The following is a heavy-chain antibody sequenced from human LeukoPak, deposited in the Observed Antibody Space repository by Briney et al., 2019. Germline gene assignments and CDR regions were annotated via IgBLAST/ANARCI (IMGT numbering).Heavy chain of an antibody. J-gene: IGHJ4*02. V-gene: IGHV5-51*01. CDR1: GYSFTSYW. D-gene: IGHD3-22*01. CDR2: IYPSDSDT. CDR3: ARREDSSGTWGVSDY. Sequence: GESLKISCKGSGYSFTSYWIGWVRQMPGKGLEWMGIIYPSDSDTRYSPSFQGQVTISADKSISTAYLQWSSLKASDTAMYYCARREDSSGTWGVSDYWGQGTLVTVSS.